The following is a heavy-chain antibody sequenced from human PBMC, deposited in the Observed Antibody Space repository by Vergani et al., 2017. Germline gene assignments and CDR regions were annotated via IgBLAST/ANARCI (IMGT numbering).Heavy chain of an antibody. CDR2: IYTSGAT. Sequence: QVQLQESVPGLVKPSQTLSLTSTVSGGSSSTGGQSCTWLRQPAGKVLEWIGRIYTSGATNYNPSLRSRAIMSVDTSKKQFSLKLTSVTAADTAVYYCARDGGEYDKDALDVWGQGTKVTVTS. V-gene: IGHV4-61*02. CDR1: GGSSSTGGQS. J-gene: IGHJ3*01. D-gene: IGHD2-21*01. CDR3: ARDGGEYDKDALDV.